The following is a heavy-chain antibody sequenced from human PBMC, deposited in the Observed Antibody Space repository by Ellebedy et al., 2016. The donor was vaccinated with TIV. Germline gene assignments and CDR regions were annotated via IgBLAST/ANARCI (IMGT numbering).Heavy chain of an antibody. J-gene: IGHJ4*02. CDR3: ARVSYSSSWSVDY. V-gene: IGHV1-46*01. Sequence: ASVKVSXXASGYTFTSYYMHWVRQAPGQGLEWMGIINPSGGSTSYAQKFQGRVTMTRDTSTSTVYMELRSLRSDDTAVYCCARVSYSSSWSVDYWGQGTLVTVSS. D-gene: IGHD6-13*01. CDR2: INPSGGST. CDR1: GYTFTSYY.